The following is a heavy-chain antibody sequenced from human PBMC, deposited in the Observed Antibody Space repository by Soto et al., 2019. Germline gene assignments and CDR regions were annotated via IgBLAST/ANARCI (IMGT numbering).Heavy chain of an antibody. CDR3: AKDLRHYDSSGYYYRAFDY. Sequence: GGSLRLSCAASGFTFSSYGMHWVRQAPGKGLEWVAVISYDGSNKYYADSVKGRFTISRDNSKNTLYLQMNSLRAEDTAVYYCAKDLRHYDSSGYYYRAFDYWGQGTLVTVSS. CDR1: GFTFSSYG. D-gene: IGHD3-22*01. V-gene: IGHV3-30*18. CDR2: ISYDGSNK. J-gene: IGHJ4*02.